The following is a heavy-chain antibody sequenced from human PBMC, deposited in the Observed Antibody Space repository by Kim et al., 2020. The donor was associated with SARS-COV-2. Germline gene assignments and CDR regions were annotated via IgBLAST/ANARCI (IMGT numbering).Heavy chain of an antibody. V-gene: IGHV4-34*01. J-gene: IGHJ6*01. D-gene: IGHD3-10*01. CDR3: ASTYYYGSGRIPYGMDV. CDR2: INHSGST. Sequence: SETLSLTCAVYGGSFSGYYWSWIRQPPGKGLEWIGEINHSGSTNYNPSLKSRVTISVDTSKNQFSLKLSSVTAADTAVYYCASTYYYGSGRIPYGMDVWG. CDR1: GGSFSGYY.